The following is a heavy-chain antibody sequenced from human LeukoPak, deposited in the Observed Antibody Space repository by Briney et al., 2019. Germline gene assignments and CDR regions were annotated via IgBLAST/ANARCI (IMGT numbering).Heavy chain of an antibody. V-gene: IGHV3-23*01. D-gene: IGHD2-15*01. CDR2: ISGSGGST. CDR3: AKDRGGNGGYFDY. Sequence: GGSLRLSCAASGFTFSSYAMSWVRQAPGKGLECVSAISGSGGSTYYADSVKARFTISRDNSKNTLYLQMNSLRAEDTAVYYCAKDRGGNGGYFDYRGRGTLVTVSS. CDR1: GFTFSSYA. J-gene: IGHJ4*02.